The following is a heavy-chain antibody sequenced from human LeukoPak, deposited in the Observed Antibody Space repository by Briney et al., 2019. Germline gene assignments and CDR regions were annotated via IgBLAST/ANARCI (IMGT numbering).Heavy chain of an antibody. CDR3: ATTRMVPGDYYYMDV. D-gene: IGHD3-10*01. CDR1: GFTFEDYG. CDR2: LSSDSNHI. J-gene: IGHJ6*03. Sequence: PGGSLRLSCAASGFTFEDYGMHWVRHVPGKGLEWVSGLSSDSNHIDYADSVKGRFTISRDNSKNTLYLQMNSLRAEDTAVYYCATTRMVPGDYYYMDVWGKGTTVTVSS. V-gene: IGHV3-NL1*01.